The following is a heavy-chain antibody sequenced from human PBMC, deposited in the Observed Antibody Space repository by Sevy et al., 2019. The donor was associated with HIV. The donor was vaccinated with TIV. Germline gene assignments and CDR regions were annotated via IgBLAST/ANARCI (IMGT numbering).Heavy chain of an antibody. V-gene: IGHV4-38-2*02. Sequence: SETLSLTCTVSGYSISSGYYWGWSRQPPGKGLEWIGSIYHSGSTYYNPSLKSRVTISVDTSKNQFSLKLSSLTAADTAVYYCARVYGISSSGYYQYYYGMDVWGQGTTVTVSS. CDR3: ARVYGISSSGYYQYYYGMDV. CDR1: GYSISSGYY. D-gene: IGHD3-22*01. CDR2: IYHSGST. J-gene: IGHJ6*02.